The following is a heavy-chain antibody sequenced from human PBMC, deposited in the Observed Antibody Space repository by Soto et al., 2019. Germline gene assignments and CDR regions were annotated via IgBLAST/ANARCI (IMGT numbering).Heavy chain of an antibody. D-gene: IGHD6-13*01. Sequence: QVPGKGLEWMGKIDPGDSDANYSPSFQGHVTISADMSITTAYLLWGSLKASDSAIYYCTRRAAVRPAYYAMDVWGQGTTVTVSS. J-gene: IGHJ6*02. CDR3: TRRAAVRPAYYAMDV. V-gene: IGHV5-10-1*01. CDR2: IDPGDSDA.